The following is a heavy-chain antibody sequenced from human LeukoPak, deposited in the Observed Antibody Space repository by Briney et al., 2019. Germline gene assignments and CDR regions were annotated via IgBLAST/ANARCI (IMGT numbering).Heavy chain of an antibody. Sequence: GASVKVSCKASGYTFTGYYMHWVRQAPGQGLEWMGWINPNSGGTNYAQKFQGRVTMTRDMSTSTVYMELSSLRSEDTALYFCARGQLWSNWFDPWGQGTLVTVSS. D-gene: IGHD5-18*01. J-gene: IGHJ5*02. CDR1: GYTFTGYY. CDR3: ARGQLWSNWFDP. V-gene: IGHV1-2*02. CDR2: INPNSGGT.